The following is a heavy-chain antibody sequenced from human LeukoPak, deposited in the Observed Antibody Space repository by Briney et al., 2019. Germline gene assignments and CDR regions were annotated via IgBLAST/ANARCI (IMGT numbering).Heavy chain of an antibody. CDR3: ARRYFDY. CDR1: GFTFSSYW. J-gene: IGHJ4*02. Sequence: GGSLRLSCAASGFTFSSYWMQWVRQAPGKGLEWVANIKQDGSEKYYADSVKGRFIISRDNAKNALYLQMGSLRAEDTAIYYCARRYFDYWGQGTLVTVSS. V-gene: IGHV3-7*03. CDR2: IKQDGSEK.